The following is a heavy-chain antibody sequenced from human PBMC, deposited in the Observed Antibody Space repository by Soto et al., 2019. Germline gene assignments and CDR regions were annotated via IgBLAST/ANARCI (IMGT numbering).Heavy chain of an antibody. J-gene: IGHJ4*02. D-gene: IGHD3-22*01. V-gene: IGHV1-18*01. CDR3: ARDTPAAYYYDSSGYYLDY. CDR2: ISAYNGNT. CDR1: GYTFTSYG. Sequence: ASVKVSCKASGYTFTSYGIIWVRQAPGQGLEWMGWISAYNGNTNYAQKLQGRVTMTTDTSTSTAYMELRSLRSDDTAVYYCARDTPAAYYYDSSGYYLDYWGQGTLVTVSS.